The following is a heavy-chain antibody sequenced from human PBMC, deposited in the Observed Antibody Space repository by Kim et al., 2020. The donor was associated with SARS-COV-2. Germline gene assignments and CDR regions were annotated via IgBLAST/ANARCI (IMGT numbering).Heavy chain of an antibody. Sequence: GGSLRLSCAASGFTFSSYAMTWVRQAPGKGLEWVSAISDNGDSTYYADSVKGRFSISRDNSKNTLYLQMNSQRAEDTAIYYCAKGSSYYVSSGYYYPYWYFDLWGRGTLVTVSS. CDR2: ISDNGDST. D-gene: IGHD3-22*01. J-gene: IGHJ2*01. CDR1: GFTFSSYA. CDR3: AKGSSYYVSSGYYYPYWYFDL. V-gene: IGHV3-23*01.